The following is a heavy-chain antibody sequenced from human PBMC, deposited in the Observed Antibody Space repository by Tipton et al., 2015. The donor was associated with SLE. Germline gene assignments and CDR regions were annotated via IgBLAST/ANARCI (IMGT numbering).Heavy chain of an antibody. CDR3: ARSLPEYQYRVEYFQH. J-gene: IGHJ1*01. CDR1: GGSINSHGYY. D-gene: IGHD2-2*01. V-gene: IGHV4-31*03. Sequence: TLSLTCTVSGGSINSHGYYWTWIRQHPGRGLEWIGYIYYSGSTYYSPSLKSRVTISVDTSKNQFSLKLSSVTAADTAVYYCARSLPEYQYRVEYFQHWGQGTLVTVSS. CDR2: IYYSGST.